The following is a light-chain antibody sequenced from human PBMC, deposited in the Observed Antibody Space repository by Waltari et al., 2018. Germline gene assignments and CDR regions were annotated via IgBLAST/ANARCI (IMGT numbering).Light chain of an antibody. V-gene: IGLV8-61*01. CDR1: SCSLSSTSY. J-gene: IGLJ3*02. CDR3: ALYMGSGIWV. CDR2: KAN. Sequence: HTVVAQEASFSVSPGGTVPLTCTWNSCSLSSTSYPTWYQQTPGQAPRTLVYKANARSSGVPDRFSGSILGNTAALTITGAQADDESDYYCALYMGSGIWVFGGGTRLTVL.